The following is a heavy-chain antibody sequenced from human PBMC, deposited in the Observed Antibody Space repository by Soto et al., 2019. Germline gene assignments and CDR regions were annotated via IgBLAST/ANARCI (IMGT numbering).Heavy chain of an antibody. Sequence: QVQLQQWGAGLLKPSETLSLTCAVYGGSFSGYYWSWIRQPPGKGLEWIGEINHSGSTNYNPSLKSRVTISVDTSKNQFSLKLSSVTAADTAVYYCARARIRGYSGSLDYWGQGTLVTVFS. D-gene: IGHD5-12*01. V-gene: IGHV4-34*01. CDR1: GGSFSGYY. CDR3: ARARIRGYSGSLDY. CDR2: INHSGST. J-gene: IGHJ4*02.